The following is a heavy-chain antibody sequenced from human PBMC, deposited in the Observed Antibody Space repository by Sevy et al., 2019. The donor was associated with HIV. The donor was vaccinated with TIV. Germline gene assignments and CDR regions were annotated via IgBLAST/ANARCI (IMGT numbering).Heavy chain of an antibody. J-gene: IGHJ5*02. V-gene: IGHV5-51*01. CDR3: ARWGEVRSSTTFDP. D-gene: IGHD2-2*01. Sequence: EKSLKISCKGSGYSFTSYWIGWMRQMPGKGLEWMGIIYPGDSDTRYSPSFQGQVTISADKSISTAYLQWSSLKVSDTAMYYCARWGEVRSSTTFDPWGQGTLVSVSS. CDR1: GYSFTSYW. CDR2: IYPGDSDT.